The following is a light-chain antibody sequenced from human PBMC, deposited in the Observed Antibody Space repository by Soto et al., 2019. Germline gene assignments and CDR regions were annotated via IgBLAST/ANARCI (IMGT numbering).Light chain of an antibody. CDR3: QQYNSYSWT. CDR2: KAS. J-gene: IGKJ1*01. V-gene: IGKV1-5*03. Sequence: DIQMTQSPSTLSASVGDRVTITCRASQSISSWLAWYQQKPGKAPKLLIYKASSLESGVPSRFSGSRSGTEFTLTISSLQADDFATYCCQQYNSYSWTFCQGTKVEIK. CDR1: QSISSW.